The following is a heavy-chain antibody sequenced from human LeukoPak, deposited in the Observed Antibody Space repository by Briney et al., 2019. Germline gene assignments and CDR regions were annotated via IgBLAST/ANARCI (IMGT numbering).Heavy chain of an antibody. D-gene: IGHD3-16*02. Sequence: SETLSLTCTVSGGSISSYYWSWIRQPAGKGLEWIGYIYYSGSTNYNPSLKSRVTISVDTSKNQFSLKLSSVTAADTAVYYCAREDRLGELSFEFDPWGQGTLVTVSS. J-gene: IGHJ5*02. CDR3: AREDRLGELSFEFDP. CDR1: GGSISSYY. V-gene: IGHV4-59*01. CDR2: IYYSGST.